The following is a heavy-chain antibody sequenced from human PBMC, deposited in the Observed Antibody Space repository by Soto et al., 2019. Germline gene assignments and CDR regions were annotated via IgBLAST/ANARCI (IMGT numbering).Heavy chain of an antibody. D-gene: IGHD6-13*01. CDR1: GFTFSDYY. J-gene: IGHJ4*02. CDR3: ARGGVYGNSNFDY. Sequence: EVQLVESGGGLVQLGGSLRLSCAPSGFTFSDYYMNWVRQAPGKGLEWVSSISSSSSYIYYADSVKGRFTISRDNAKNSLYLQMNSLRVEDTAVYYCARGGVYGNSNFDYWGQGTLVTVSS. V-gene: IGHV3-21*01. CDR2: ISSSSSYI.